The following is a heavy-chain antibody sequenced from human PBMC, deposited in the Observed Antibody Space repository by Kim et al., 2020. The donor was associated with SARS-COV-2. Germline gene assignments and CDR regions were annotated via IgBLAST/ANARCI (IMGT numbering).Heavy chain of an antibody. CDR1: GGSFSGYY. J-gene: IGHJ4*02. D-gene: IGHD3-10*01. V-gene: IGHV4-34*01. CDR3: ARGRFGSGSYYPFDY. Sequence: SETLSLTCAVYGGSFSGYYWSWIRQPPGKGLEWIGEINHSGSTNYNPSLKSRVTISVDTSKNQFSLKLSSVTAADTAVYYCARGRFGSGSYYPFDYWGQG. CDR2: INHSGST.